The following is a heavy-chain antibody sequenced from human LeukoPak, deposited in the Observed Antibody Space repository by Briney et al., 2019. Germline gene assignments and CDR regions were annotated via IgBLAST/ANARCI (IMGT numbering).Heavy chain of an antibody. CDR2: ISAYNGNT. Sequence: ASVKVSCKASGYTFTSYGISWVRQAPGQGLEWMGWISAYNGNTNYAQKLQGRVTMTTDTSTSTAYMELRSLRSDDTAVYYCARDLAYCGGDCYLGEAFDIWGQGTMVTVSS. CDR1: GYTFTSYG. J-gene: IGHJ3*02. CDR3: ARDLAYCGGDCYLGEAFDI. D-gene: IGHD2-21*02. V-gene: IGHV1-18*01.